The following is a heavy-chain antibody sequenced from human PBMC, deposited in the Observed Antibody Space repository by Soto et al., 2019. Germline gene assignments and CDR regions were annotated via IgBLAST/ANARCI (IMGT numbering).Heavy chain of an antibody. V-gene: IGHV3-74*01. D-gene: IGHD3-16*01. CDR2: INSDGSSI. Sequence: EVQLVESGGGLVQPGGSRRLSCAASGFTFSNYWMHWVRQAPGKGRVWVSRINSDGSSISYADSVKGRFTISRDNAKNTLYLQLNSLRAEDTAVYSCARGGGDYGDYWGQGTLVTVSS. CDR3: ARGGGDYGDY. CDR1: GFTFSNYW. J-gene: IGHJ4*02.